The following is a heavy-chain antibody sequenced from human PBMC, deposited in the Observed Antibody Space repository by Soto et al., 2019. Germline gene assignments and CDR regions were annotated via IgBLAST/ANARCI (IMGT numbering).Heavy chain of an antibody. J-gene: IGHJ3*02. CDR1: GGTFSSYA. V-gene: IGHV1-69*12. Sequence: QVQLVQSGAEVKKPGSSVKVSCKASGGTFSSYAISWVRQAPGQGLEWMGGIIPIFGTANYAQKFQGRVTITADESTSTAYMELSSLRSEDTAVYYCAREWYYYDSSGHGDDAFDIWGQGTMVTVSS. CDR2: IIPIFGTA. CDR3: AREWYYYDSSGHGDDAFDI. D-gene: IGHD3-22*01.